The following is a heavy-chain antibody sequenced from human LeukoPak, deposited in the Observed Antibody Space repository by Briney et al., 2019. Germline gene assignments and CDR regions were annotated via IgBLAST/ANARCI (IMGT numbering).Heavy chain of an antibody. CDR3: AKDRALYSSGWAPVDY. CDR1: GFTFSSHW. V-gene: IGHV3-7*01. Sequence: GGSLRLSCAASGFTFSSHWMSWVRQAPGKGLEWVANIKKDGSEKYYVDAVKGRFTISRDNAKTSLYLQMNSLRAEDTAVYYCAKDRALYSSGWAPVDYWGQGTLVTVSS. D-gene: IGHD6-19*01. J-gene: IGHJ4*02. CDR2: IKKDGSEK.